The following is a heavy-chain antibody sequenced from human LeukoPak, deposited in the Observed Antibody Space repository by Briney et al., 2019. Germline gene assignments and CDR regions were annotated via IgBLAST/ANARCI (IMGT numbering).Heavy chain of an antibody. V-gene: IGHV4-59*01. CDR1: GGSISSYY. J-gene: IGHJ3*02. CDR3: ASSKAPSEVAGDAFDI. D-gene: IGHD6-19*01. CDR2: IYYSGST. Sequence: SETLSLTCTVSGGSISSYYWSWIRQPPGKGLEWFAYIYYSGSTNYNPSLKSRVTISVDTSKNQFSLRLSSVTAADTAVYYCASSKAPSEVAGDAFDIWGQGTMVTVSS.